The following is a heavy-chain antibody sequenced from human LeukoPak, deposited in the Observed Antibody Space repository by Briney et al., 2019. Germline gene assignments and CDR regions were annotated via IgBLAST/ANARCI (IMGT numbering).Heavy chain of an antibody. Sequence: GGSLRLSCAASGFTFSSFSMNWVRHAPGKGLEWVSYISRSRSTIYYADSVKGRFTISRDNAKNSLYLQMNSLRDEDTAVYYCARDKSISSSSGTKFDPWGQGTLVTVSS. CDR3: ARDKSISSSSGTKFDP. J-gene: IGHJ5*02. V-gene: IGHV3-48*02. D-gene: IGHD6-13*01. CDR2: ISRSRSTI. CDR1: GFTFSSFS.